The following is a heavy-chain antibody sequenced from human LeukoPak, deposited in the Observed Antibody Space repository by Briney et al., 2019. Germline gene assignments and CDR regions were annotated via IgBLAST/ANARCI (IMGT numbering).Heavy chain of an antibody. CDR3: ASEQLVTYYFDN. CDR1: GASIRSGTSY. CDR2: VYNGGYT. V-gene: IGHV4-61*02. D-gene: IGHD2-21*02. Sequence: SETLSLTCTVSGASIRSGTSYWSWIRRPAGRGLEWIGRVYNGGYTTYNPSLKSRVSMSVDTSKNQFSLELTSVTAADAAVYYCASEQLVTYYFDNWGQGTLVTVSS. J-gene: IGHJ4*02.